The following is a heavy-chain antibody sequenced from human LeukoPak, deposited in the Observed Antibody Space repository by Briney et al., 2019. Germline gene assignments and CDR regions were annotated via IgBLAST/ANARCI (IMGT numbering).Heavy chain of an antibody. CDR3: ARGRATVTTHWFDP. J-gene: IGHJ5*02. D-gene: IGHD4-11*01. V-gene: IGHV1-8*03. CDR2: MNPNSGNT. CDR1: GYTFTGYY. Sequence: GASVKVSCKASGYTFTGYYMHWVRQAPGQGLEWMGWMNPNSGNTGYAQKFQGRVTITRNTSISTAYMELSSLTSEDTAVYYCARGRATVTTHWFDPWGQGTLVTVSS.